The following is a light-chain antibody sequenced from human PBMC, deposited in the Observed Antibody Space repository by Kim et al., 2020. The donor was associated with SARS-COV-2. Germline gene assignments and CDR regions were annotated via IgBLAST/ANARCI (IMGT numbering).Light chain of an antibody. CDR3: NSRDSSGNHVV. CDR2: GKN. CDR1: SLRSYY. V-gene: IGLV3-19*01. J-gene: IGLJ2*01. Sequence: GQTVRITCQGDSLRSYYASWYQQKPGQAPVLGIYGKNNRPSGIPDRFSGSSSGNTASLTITGAQAEDEADYYCNSRDSSGNHVVFGGGTQLTVL.